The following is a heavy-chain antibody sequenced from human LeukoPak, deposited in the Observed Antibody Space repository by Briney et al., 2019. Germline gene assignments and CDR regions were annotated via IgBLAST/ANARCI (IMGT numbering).Heavy chain of an antibody. J-gene: IGHJ4*02. D-gene: IGHD6-13*01. Sequence: PGRSLRLSCAASGFIFSSYGMHWVRQAPGKGLEWVANIKQDGSEKYYVDSVKGRFTISRDDAKNSLYLQMNSLRAEDTAMYYCARDSAGNDYWGQGTLVTVSS. CDR2: IKQDGSEK. CDR3: ARDSAGNDY. CDR1: GFIFSSYG. V-gene: IGHV3-7*01.